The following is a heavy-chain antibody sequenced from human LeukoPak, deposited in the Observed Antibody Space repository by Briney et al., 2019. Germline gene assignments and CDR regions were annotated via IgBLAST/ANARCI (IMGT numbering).Heavy chain of an antibody. V-gene: IGHV3-21*01. Sequence: PGGSLRLSCSASGFTFERYSMNWVRQAPGKGLECVSSISSSSGHIYYADSVKGRFTISRDNAKNSLYLQMNSLRADDTAVFYCARDRGGEFDYWGQGTLVTVSS. D-gene: IGHD3-16*01. J-gene: IGHJ4*02. CDR2: ISSSSGHI. CDR1: GFTFERYS. CDR3: ARDRGGEFDY.